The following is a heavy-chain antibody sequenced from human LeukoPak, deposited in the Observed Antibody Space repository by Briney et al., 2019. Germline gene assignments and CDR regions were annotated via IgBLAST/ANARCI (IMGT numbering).Heavy chain of an antibody. J-gene: IGHJ4*02. V-gene: IGHV4-39*01. Sequence: PSETLSLTCTVSGGSISSTTYYWGWIRQPPGKGLEWIGSIYYGGSTYYNPSLKSRVTISVDTSKNQFSLKLSSVTAADTAVYYCARRSNYCDSSGYFYWGQGTLVTVSS. CDR3: ARRSNYCDSSGYFY. CDR1: GGSISSTTYY. D-gene: IGHD3-22*01. CDR2: IYYGGST.